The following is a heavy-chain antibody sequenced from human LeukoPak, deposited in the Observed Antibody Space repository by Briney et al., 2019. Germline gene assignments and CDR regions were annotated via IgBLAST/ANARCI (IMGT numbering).Heavy chain of an antibody. CDR1: GYTITGYY. CDR3: ARDRHWNQGNFDY. CDR2: INPNSSDT. V-gene: IGHV1-2*02. J-gene: IGHJ4*02. D-gene: IGHD1-1*01. Sequence: GASVKVSCKASGYTITGYYIHWVRQAPGQGGEWMGWINPNSSDTNYAQKFQGRVNMTMDTSINTAFMELSRLRSDDTAVYYCARDRHWNQGNFDYWGQGTLVTVSS.